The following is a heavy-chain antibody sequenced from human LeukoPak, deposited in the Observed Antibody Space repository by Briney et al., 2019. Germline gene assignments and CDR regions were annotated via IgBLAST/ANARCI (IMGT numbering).Heavy chain of an antibody. D-gene: IGHD2-2*01. J-gene: IGHJ6*03. CDR3: ARGPAATHYYDYMDV. CDR2: IYTRGST. Sequence: PSETLSLTCTVSGGSISSGSYYWSWLRPPAGRGLEWFGRIYTRGSTNYNPSLNSPVTIAVDTSKNRFSLKLSSVTAADTAVYCCARGPAATHYYDYMDVWGKGTTVTVSS. CDR1: GGSISSGSYY. V-gene: IGHV4-61*02.